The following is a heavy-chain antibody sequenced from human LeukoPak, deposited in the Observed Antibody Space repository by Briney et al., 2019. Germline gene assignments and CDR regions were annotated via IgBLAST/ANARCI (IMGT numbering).Heavy chain of an antibody. D-gene: IGHD3-9*01. CDR1: GGSISSYY. CDR2: IYYSGST. CDR3: ARCHYDILTGRYYFDY. J-gene: IGHJ4*02. Sequence: SETLSLTCTVSGGSISSYYWSWIRQPPGKGLEWIGYIYYSGSTNYNPSLKSRVTISVDTSKNQSSLKLSSVPAADTAVYYCARCHYDILTGRYYFDYWGQGTLVTVSS. V-gene: IGHV4-59*01.